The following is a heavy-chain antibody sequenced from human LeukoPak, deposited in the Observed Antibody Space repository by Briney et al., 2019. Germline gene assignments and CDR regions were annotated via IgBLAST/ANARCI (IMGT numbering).Heavy chain of an antibody. CDR1: GYTFTGYY. CDR2: INPNSGAT. Sequence: ASVKVSCKPSGYTFTGYYMHWVRQAPGQGIEWMGRINPNSGATNYAQKFQGRVTMTRDTSISTAYMELTTLRSDDTAVYYCAKSIEYCGADCYGYFDLWGRGTLVTVSS. J-gene: IGHJ2*01. D-gene: IGHD2-21*02. V-gene: IGHV1-2*06. CDR3: AKSIEYCGADCYGYFDL.